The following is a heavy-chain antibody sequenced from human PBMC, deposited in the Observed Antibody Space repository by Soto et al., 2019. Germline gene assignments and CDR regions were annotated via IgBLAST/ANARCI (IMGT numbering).Heavy chain of an antibody. V-gene: IGHV3-23*01. Sequence: PGGSLRLSCAASGFTFSSYAMSWVRQAPGKGLEWVSAISGSGGSTYYADSVKGRFTISRDNSKNTLYLQMNSLRAEDTAVYYCAKGRGYCSSTSCYASYYYYGMDVWGQGTTVTVPS. CDR2: ISGSGGST. CDR1: GFTFSSYA. J-gene: IGHJ6*02. D-gene: IGHD2-2*01. CDR3: AKGRGYCSSTSCYASYYYYGMDV.